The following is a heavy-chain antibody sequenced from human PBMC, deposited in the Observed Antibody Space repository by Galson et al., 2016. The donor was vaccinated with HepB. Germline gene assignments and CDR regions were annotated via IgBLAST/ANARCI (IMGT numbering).Heavy chain of an antibody. Sequence: SVKVSCKASGGTFSSYGISWVRQAPGQGLEWMGRIIPMFETPHYAQKFQGRVTITADESTTTVYMELSSLRSEDTAEYYCAREAGYDILTGYYEYYCMDVWGKGTTVTVSS. D-gene: IGHD3-9*01. V-gene: IGHV1-69*13. J-gene: IGHJ6*03. CDR1: GGTFSSYG. CDR2: IIPMFETP. CDR3: AREAGYDILTGYYEYYCMDV.